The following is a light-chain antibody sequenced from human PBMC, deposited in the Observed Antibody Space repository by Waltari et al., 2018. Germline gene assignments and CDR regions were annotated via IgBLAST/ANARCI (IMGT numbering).Light chain of an antibody. CDR1: QTISSGY. Sequence: ERATLSCRASQTISSGYLTWYQQKPGQAPRLLIYGASSRATGIPDRFSGSGSGTDFTLTISRLEPEDFAVYYCQQYGSSSYTFGQGTKLEI. CDR3: QQYGSSSYT. CDR2: GAS. J-gene: IGKJ2*01. V-gene: IGKV3-20*01.